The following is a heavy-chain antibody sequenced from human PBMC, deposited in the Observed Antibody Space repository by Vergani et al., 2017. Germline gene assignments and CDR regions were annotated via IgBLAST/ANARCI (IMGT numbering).Heavy chain of an antibody. J-gene: IGHJ5*02. D-gene: IGHD6-19*01. V-gene: IGHV3-9*01. CDR2: ISWNRNSI. Sequence: EVQLEESGGGLVLPGRSLRLSCVASGFTYAGYDMHWVRQAPGKGLEWVSAISWNRNSIGYADSVKGRFTISRDNAKNSLYLQMNSLRAADTALYYCAKDLVTASRGCCFDPWGQGTLVTVSS. CDR3: AKDLVTASRGCCFDP. CDR1: GFTYAGYD.